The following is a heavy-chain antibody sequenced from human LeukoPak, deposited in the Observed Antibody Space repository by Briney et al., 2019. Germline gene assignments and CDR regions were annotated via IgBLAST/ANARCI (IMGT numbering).Heavy chain of an antibody. CDR1: GYNFNGYY. J-gene: IGHJ5*02. CDR2: IKPSSSFT. Sequence: ASVNISCKTSGYNFNGYYLHWVRQAPGQGLEWMGWIKPSSSFTDSAERFKDRVTMTSDTSITTAYIELNSLRSDDTAVYYCARGHKTNYYGNSFDPWGQGTLVTVSS. CDR3: ARGHKTNYYGNSFDP. D-gene: IGHD3-10*01. V-gene: IGHV1-2*02.